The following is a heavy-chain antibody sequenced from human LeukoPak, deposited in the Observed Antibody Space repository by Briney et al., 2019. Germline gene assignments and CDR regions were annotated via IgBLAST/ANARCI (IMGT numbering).Heavy chain of an antibody. J-gene: IGHJ4*02. CDR1: GYTFTGYY. CDR2: INPNSGGT. Sequence: GASVKVSCKASGYTFTGYYMHWVRQAPGQGLEWMGWINPNSGGTNYAQKFQGRVTMTRDTSISTAYMELSRLRSDDTAVYYCARDWGYYYGSGSYYTFDYWGQGTLVTVSS. V-gene: IGHV1-2*02. D-gene: IGHD3-10*01. CDR3: ARDWGYYYGSGSYYTFDY.